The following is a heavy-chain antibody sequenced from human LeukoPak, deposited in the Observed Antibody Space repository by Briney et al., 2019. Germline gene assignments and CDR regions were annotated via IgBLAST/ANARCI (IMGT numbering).Heavy chain of an antibody. CDR2: INPNSGGT. J-gene: IGHJ6*02. Sequence: ASVKVSCKASGYTFTSYGISWVRQAPGQGLEWMGWINPNSGGTNYAQKFQGWVTMTRDTSISTAYMELSRLRSDDTAVYYCARDGLYYYGMDVWGQGTTVTVSS. CDR1: GYTFTSYG. CDR3: ARDGLYYYGMDV. V-gene: IGHV1-2*04.